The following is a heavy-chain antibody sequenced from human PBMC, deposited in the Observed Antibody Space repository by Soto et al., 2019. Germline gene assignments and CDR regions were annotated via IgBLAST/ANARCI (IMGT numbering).Heavy chain of an antibody. Sequence: QVQLVESGGGVVQPGRSLRLSCAASGFTFSSYGMHWVRQAPGKGLEWVAVIWYDGSNKYYADSVKGRFTISRDNSKNTLYLQMNSLRAEDTAVYYCARGDYILTGYHPLSADFDYWGQGTLVNVSS. V-gene: IGHV3-30*19. D-gene: IGHD3-9*01. CDR2: IWYDGSNK. CDR3: ARGDYILTGYHPLSADFDY. CDR1: GFTFSSYG. J-gene: IGHJ4*02.